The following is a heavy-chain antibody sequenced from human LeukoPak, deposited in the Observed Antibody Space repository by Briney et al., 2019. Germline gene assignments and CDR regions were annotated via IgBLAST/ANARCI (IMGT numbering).Heavy chain of an antibody. J-gene: IGHJ4*02. CDR1: GFTFSSYG. V-gene: IGHV3-33*01. Sequence: RGRSLRLSCAASGFTFSSYGMHWVRQAPGKGLEWVAVIWYDGSNKYYADSVKGRFTISRDNSKNTLYLQMNSLRAEDTAVYYCARAYSSSWYGIFDYWGQGTLVTVSS. CDR2: IWYDGSNK. CDR3: ARAYSSSWYGIFDY. D-gene: IGHD6-13*01.